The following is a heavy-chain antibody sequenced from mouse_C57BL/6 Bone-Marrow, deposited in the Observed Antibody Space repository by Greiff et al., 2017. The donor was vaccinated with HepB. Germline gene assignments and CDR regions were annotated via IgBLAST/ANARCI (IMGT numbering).Heavy chain of an antibody. CDR2: IYPGSGST. V-gene: IGHV1-55*01. Sequence: QVQLKQPGAELVKPGASVKMSCKASGYTFTSYWITWVKQRPGQGLEWIGDIYPGSGSTNYNEKFKSKATLTVDTSSSTAYMQLSSLTSEDSAVYYCARDYYGLLYWYFDVWGTGTTVTVSS. J-gene: IGHJ1*03. CDR3: ARDYYGLLYWYFDV. D-gene: IGHD1-1*01. CDR1: GYTFTSYW.